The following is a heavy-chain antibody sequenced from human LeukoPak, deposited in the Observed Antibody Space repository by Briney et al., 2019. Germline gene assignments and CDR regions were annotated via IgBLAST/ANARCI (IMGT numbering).Heavy chain of an antibody. Sequence: SGTLSLTCAVSGGSISSSNWWSWVRQPPGKGLEWIGEIYHSGSTNYNPSLKSRITISVDKSKNQFSLKLSSVTAADTAVYYCARRYYYDSSGFDYWGQGTLVTVSS. CDR3: ARRYYYDSSGFDY. D-gene: IGHD3-22*01. CDR1: GGSISSSNW. V-gene: IGHV4-4*02. CDR2: IYHSGST. J-gene: IGHJ4*02.